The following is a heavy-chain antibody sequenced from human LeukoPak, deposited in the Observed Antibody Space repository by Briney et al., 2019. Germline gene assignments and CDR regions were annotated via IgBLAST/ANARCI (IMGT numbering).Heavy chain of an antibody. CDR1: GGSISSYY. J-gene: IGHJ3*02. Sequence: SETLSLTCSVSGGSISSYYWSWIRPPPGKGLEWIGYMYYSGSTNYNPSLKSRITISKDVSKNQFSLRLTSVTAADTAVYYCARVGGAPLGAFDIWGQGTMVTVSS. D-gene: IGHD3-16*01. CDR3: ARVGGAPLGAFDI. V-gene: IGHV4-59*01. CDR2: MYYSGST.